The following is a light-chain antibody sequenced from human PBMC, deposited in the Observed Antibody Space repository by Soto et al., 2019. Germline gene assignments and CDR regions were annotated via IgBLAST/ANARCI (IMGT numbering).Light chain of an antibody. CDR3: QSYDSSLSVV. V-gene: IGLV1-40*01. CDR1: SSNIGAGYD. Sequence: QSVLTQPPSVSGAPGQRVTISCTGSSSNIGAGYDVHWYQQLPGTAPKLPIYGNSNRPSGVPDRFSGSKSGTSASLAITGLQAEDEADYYCQSYDSSLSVVFGGGTKLTAL. CDR2: GNS. J-gene: IGLJ2*01.